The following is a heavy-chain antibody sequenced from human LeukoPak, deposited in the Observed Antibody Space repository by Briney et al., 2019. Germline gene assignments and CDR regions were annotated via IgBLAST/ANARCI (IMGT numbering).Heavy chain of an antibody. CDR2: ISAYNGNT. V-gene: IGHV1-18*01. D-gene: IGHD6-13*01. CDR3: ARGISSSWYVDYYGMDV. CDR1: GYTFTTYG. J-gene: IGHJ6*02. Sequence: ASVKVSCKASGYTFTTYGISWVRQAPGQGLEWMGWISAYNGNTNYAQKLQGRVTMTTDTSTSTACMELRSLRSDDTAVYYCARGISSSWYVDYYGMDVWGQGTTVTVPS.